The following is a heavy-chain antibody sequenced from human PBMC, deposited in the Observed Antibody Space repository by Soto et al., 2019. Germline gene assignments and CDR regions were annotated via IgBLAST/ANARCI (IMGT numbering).Heavy chain of an antibody. CDR3: ARGGYTFGFCFDS. V-gene: IGHV4-30-2*01. D-gene: IGHD5-18*01. J-gene: IGHJ4*02. CDR2: IYDYETY. CDR1: GGSISSGGFP. Sequence: QLQLQESGSGLVRPSQTLSLTCAFSGGSISSGGFPWSWNRQPPGKGLEWIGYIYDYETYYYTPFVTNRVTMSVDTSKNQLSLSLRFVIDGETAVYYCARGGYTFGFCFDSWGQGALVSVSP.